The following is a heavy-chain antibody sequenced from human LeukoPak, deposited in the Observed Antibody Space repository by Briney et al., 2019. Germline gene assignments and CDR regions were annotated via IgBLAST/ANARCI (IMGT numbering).Heavy chain of an antibody. J-gene: IGHJ6*02. CDR2: IYYSGST. D-gene: IGHD2/OR15-2a*01. Sequence: TPSETLSLTCAVSGYSISSSNWWGWIRQPPGEGLEWIGYIYYSGSTYYNPSLKSRVTMSVDTSKNQFSLKLSSVTAVDTAVYYCARSQYYGRTGMDVWGQGTTVTVSS. CDR1: GYSISSSNW. CDR3: ARSQYYGRTGMDV. V-gene: IGHV4-28*01.